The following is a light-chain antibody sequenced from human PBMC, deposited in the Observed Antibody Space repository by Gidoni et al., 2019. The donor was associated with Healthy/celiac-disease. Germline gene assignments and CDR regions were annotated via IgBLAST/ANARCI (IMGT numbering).Light chain of an antibody. CDR3: QQYGSSPET. CDR2: GAS. V-gene: IGKV3-20*01. J-gene: IGKJ1*01. CDR1: QSVSSSY. Sequence: VLTPSPGTLSFSPGESATLSCRASQSVSSSYLAWYQQKPGQAPRLLSYGASRRATGIPDRFSGSGSGTDFTLTISRLEPEDFAVYYCQQYGSSPETFGQGTKVEIK.